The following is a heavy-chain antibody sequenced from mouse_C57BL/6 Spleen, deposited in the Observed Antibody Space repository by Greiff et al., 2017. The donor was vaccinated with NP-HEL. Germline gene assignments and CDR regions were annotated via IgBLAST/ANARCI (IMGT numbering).Heavy chain of an antibody. V-gene: IGHV1-53*01. D-gene: IGHD1-1*02. CDR1: GYTFTSYW. CDR2: ITPSNGGT. CDR3: ARGGGGYAMDY. J-gene: IGHJ4*01. Sequence: VQVVESGTELVKPGASVKLSCKASGYTFTSYWMHWVKQRPGQGLEWIGNITPSNGGTNYNEKFKSKATLTVDKSSSTAYMQLSSLTSEDSAVYYCARGGGGYAMDYWGQGTSVTVSS.